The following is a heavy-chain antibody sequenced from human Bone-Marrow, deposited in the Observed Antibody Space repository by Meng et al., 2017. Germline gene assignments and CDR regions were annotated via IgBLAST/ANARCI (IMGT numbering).Heavy chain of an antibody. V-gene: IGHV6-1*01. CDR2: TYYRSRWYS. J-gene: IGHJ4*02. CDR1: GDSVSSNSAT. CDR3: ARDGTSWYFFDY. D-gene: IGHD1-1*01. Sequence: QVRRHQSGPGLVKPSQTLSPTCAISGDSVSSNSATWNWIRQSPSRGLEWPGRTYYRSRWYSDYAVSVQSRITINPDTSKNQFSLQLNSLTPEDSAVYYCARDGTSWYFFDYWGQGTLVTVSS.